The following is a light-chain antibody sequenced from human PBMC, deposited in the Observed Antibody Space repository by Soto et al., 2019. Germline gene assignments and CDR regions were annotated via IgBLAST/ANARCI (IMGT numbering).Light chain of an antibody. V-gene: IGLV2-11*01. Sequence: QSALTQPRSVSGSPGQSVTISCTGTSSDVGAYNSVSWYQQHPGRAPKLMIFDVNKRPSGVPDRFSGSKSDNTASLTISGLQAEDDADYCCGSYAGSNTWVFGGGTKLTVL. CDR2: DVN. J-gene: IGLJ3*02. CDR1: SSDVGAYNS. CDR3: GSYAGSNTWV.